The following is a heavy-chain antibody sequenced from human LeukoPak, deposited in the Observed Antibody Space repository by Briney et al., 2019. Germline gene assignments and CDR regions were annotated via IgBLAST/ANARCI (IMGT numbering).Heavy chain of an antibody. D-gene: IGHD3-10*01. J-gene: IGHJ6*03. CDR3: AKVVERSVRGNYMDV. Sequence: GGSLRLSCAASGFTFDDYTMHWVRQAPGKGLEWVSLISWDGGSTYYADSVKGRFTISRDNSKNSLYLQMNSLRTEDTALYYCAKVVERSVRGNYMDVWGKGTTVTVSS. CDR2: ISWDGGST. V-gene: IGHV3-43*01. CDR1: GFTFDDYT.